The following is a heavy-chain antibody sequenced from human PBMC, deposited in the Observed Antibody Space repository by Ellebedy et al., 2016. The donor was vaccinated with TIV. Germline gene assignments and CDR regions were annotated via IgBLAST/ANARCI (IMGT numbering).Heavy chain of an antibody. J-gene: IGHJ3*02. CDR2: IYHSGST. CDR3: ARGGLDAFDI. D-gene: IGHD3-16*01. V-gene: IGHV4-38-2*02. Sequence: SETLSLTXTVSGYSISSGYYWGWLRQPPGKGLEWIGSIYHSGSTYYNPSLKSRVTISVDTSKNQFSLKLSSVTAADTAVYYCARGGLDAFDIWGQGTMVTVSS. CDR1: GYSISSGYY.